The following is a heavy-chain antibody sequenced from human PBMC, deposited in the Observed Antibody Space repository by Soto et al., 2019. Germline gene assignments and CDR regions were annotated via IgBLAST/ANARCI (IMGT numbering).Heavy chain of an antibody. D-gene: IGHD5-18*01. CDR2: ISTSGGST. CDR3: ARDGLGAYTYGSYYFDY. V-gene: IGHV3-23*01. J-gene: IGHJ4*02. Sequence: EVQLLESGGGLVQPGGSLRLSCAASGFTFSNYAMSWVRQAPGKGLEWVSTISTSGGSTYSADSVQGRFTISRDNSKNTLYLQMNSLRAEDTAVYYCARDGLGAYTYGSYYFDYWGQGTLVTVSS. CDR1: GFTFSNYA.